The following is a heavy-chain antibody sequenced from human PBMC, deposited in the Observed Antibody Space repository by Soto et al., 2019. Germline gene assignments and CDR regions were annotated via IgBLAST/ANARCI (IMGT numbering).Heavy chain of an antibody. CDR3: ARDSRTDAFDI. CDR2: IYYSGST. Sequence: PSETLSLTCTVSGGPISSGGYYWSWIRQHPGKGLEWIGYIYYSGSTYYNPSLKSRVTISVDTSKNQFSLKLSSVTAADTAVYYCARDSRTDAFDIWGQGKMVTVSS. J-gene: IGHJ3*02. CDR1: GGPISSGGYY. V-gene: IGHV4-31*03.